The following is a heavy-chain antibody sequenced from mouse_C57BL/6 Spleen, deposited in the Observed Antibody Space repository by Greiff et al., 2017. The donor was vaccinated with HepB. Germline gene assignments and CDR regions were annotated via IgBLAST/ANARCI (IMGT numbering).Heavy chain of an antibody. Sequence: QVQLQQPGAELVRPGTSVKLSCKASGYTFTSYWMHWVKQRPGQGLEWIGVIDPSDSYTNYNQKFKGKATLTVDTSSSTAYMQLSSLTSEDAAVYYCARRNCYGSSYGYAMDYWGQGTSVTVSS. CDR3: ARRNCYGSSYGYAMDY. CDR1: GYTFTSYW. J-gene: IGHJ4*01. CDR2: IDPSDSYT. V-gene: IGHV1-59*01. D-gene: IGHD1-1*01.